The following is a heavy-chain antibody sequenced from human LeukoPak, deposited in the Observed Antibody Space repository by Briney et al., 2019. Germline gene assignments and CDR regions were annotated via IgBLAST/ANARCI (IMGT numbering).Heavy chain of an antibody. J-gene: IGHJ3*02. CDR2: IYTSGST. CDR1: GGSISTYY. D-gene: IGHD4-23*01. V-gene: IGHV4-4*07. Sequence: PSETLSLTCTVSGGSISTYYLSWIRQPAGKGLEWIGRIYTSGSTNYNPSLKSRVTMSVDTSKNQFSLKLSSVTAADTAVYYCARDKRASTVVTPSDAFDIWGQGTMVTVSS. CDR3: ARDKRASTVVTPSDAFDI.